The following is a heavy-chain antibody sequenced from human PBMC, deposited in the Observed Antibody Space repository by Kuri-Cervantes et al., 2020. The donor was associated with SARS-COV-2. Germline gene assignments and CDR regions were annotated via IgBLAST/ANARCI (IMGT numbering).Heavy chain of an antibody. CDR2: IYYSGST. V-gene: IGHV4-30-4*01. D-gene: IGHD6-13*01. CDR3: AREEGSSWYRYYFDY. Sequence: SETLSLTCNVSGDSIRSYYWNWIRQPPGKGLEWIGYIYYSGSTYYNPSLKSRVTISVDTSKNQFSLKLSSVTAADTAVYYCAREEGSSWYRYYFDYWGQGTLVTVSS. J-gene: IGHJ4*02. CDR1: GDSIRSYY.